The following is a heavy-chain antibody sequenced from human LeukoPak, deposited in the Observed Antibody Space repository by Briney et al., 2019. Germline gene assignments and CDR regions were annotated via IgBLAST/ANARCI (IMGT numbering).Heavy chain of an antibody. J-gene: IGHJ3*02. CDR2: IYSGDTT. D-gene: IGHD3-3*01. V-gene: IGHV3-53*01. Sequence: SLRLSCAASGVPVSSNYMSWVRQAPGKGLEWVSVIYSGDTTYYAASVKGRFTTSRDNSKNTLYLQMNSLRAEDTAVYYCARLEVFDAFDIWGQGTMVTVSS. CDR1: GVPVSSNY. CDR3: ARLEVFDAFDI.